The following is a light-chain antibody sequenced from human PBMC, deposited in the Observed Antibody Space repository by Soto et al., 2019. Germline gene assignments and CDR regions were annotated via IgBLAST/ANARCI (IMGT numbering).Light chain of an antibody. Sequence: QSVLTQPASVSGSPGQSITISCTGTSSDVGGYNYVSWYQQHPGKAPKLMIYDVRNRPSGVSNRFSGSKSGNTASLTISGLQAEDEADYYCSSYTSSILYVFGTGTKVTVL. V-gene: IGLV2-14*01. J-gene: IGLJ1*01. CDR3: SSYTSSILYV. CDR1: SSDVGGYNY. CDR2: DVR.